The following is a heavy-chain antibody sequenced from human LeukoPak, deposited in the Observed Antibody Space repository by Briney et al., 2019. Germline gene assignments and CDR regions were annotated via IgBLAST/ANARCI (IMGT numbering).Heavy chain of an antibody. CDR1: GFTFSSYA. D-gene: IGHD3-22*01. V-gene: IGHV3-23*01. CDR3: AKFGGYYDSSGYSDAFDI. Sequence: GGSLRLSCAASGFTFSSYAMSWVRQAPGKGLEWVSAISGSGGSTYYADSVKGRFTISRDNSKNTLYLQMNSLRAEDTAVYYCAKFGGYYDSSGYSDAFDIWGQGTMVTVSS. CDR2: ISGSGGST. J-gene: IGHJ3*02.